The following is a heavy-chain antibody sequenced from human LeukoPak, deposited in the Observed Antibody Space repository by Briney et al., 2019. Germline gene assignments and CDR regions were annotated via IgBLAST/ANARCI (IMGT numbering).Heavy chain of an antibody. D-gene: IGHD6-19*01. J-gene: IGHJ6*02. CDR2: ISAYNGNT. CDR1: GYTFTSYG. V-gene: IGHV1-18*01. CDR3: ARDLEGGSGWFYYYYGMDV. Sequence: GASVKVSCKASGYTFTSYGISWVRQAPGQGLEWMGWISAYNGNTNYAQKLQGRVTMTTDTSTSTAYMELRSLRSDDAAVYYRARDLEGGSGWFYYYYGMDVWGQGTTVTVSS.